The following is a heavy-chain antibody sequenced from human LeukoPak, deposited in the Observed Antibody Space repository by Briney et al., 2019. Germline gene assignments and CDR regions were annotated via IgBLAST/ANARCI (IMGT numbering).Heavy chain of an antibody. J-gene: IGHJ3*02. V-gene: IGHV4-59*11. D-gene: IGHD4-17*01. CDR1: GVSFSSHY. Sequence: PSETLSLTCTVSGVSFSSHYWTWIRQPPGKGLEWIGYISYIGSTNYSPSLKSRVTISIDTSKNQFSLKLSSVTAADTAVYYCARDLVTVTKGFDIWGQGTMVSVSS. CDR3: ARDLVTVTKGFDI. CDR2: ISYIGST.